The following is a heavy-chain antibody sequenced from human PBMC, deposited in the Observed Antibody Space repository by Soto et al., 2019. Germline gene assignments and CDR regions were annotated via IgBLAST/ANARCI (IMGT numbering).Heavy chain of an antibody. CDR1: GGSFRAYH. D-gene: IGHD7-27*01. J-gene: IGHJ4*02. V-gene: IGHV4-34*01. Sequence: NPSETLSLTCAVYGGSFRAYHWSWIRQPPGKTLEWIGEIDHTGTTLYNPSLKSRVIMSVDESKNQFSLRLNSVTVADTAVYYCARSMSDSRRHHWGFDYWGQGNLVTVSS. CDR3: ARSMSDSRRHHWGFDY. CDR2: IDHTGTT.